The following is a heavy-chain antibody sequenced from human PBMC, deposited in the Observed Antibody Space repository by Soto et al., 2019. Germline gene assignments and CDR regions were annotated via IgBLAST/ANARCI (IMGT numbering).Heavy chain of an antibody. CDR1: GGSLSGYY. Sequence: SETLSPTCAVYGGSLSGYYWSWIRQPPGKGLEWIGEINHSGSTHYNPSPKSRVTISVDTSKNQFSLKLSSVTAADTAVYYCESGGIWFGDLWYYGMEVWGQGTTVTVSS. CDR2: INHSGST. V-gene: IGHV4-34*01. D-gene: IGHD3-10*01. J-gene: IGHJ6*02. CDR3: ESGGIWFGDLWYYGMEV.